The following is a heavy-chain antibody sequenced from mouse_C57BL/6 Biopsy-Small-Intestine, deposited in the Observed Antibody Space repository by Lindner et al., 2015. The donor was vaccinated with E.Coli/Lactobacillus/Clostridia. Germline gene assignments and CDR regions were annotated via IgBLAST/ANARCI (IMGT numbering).Heavy chain of an antibody. V-gene: IGHV1-7*01. J-gene: IGHJ4*01. CDR2: INPSSGYT. Sequence: VQLQESGAELQNWGLSEAVLKASGYTFTSYWMHWVKQRPGQGLEWIGYINPSSGYTKYNQKFKDKATLTADKSSSTAYMQLSSLTYEDSAVYYCARSIYYSNYEDAMDYWGQGTSVTVSS. CDR3: ARSIYYSNYEDAMDY. D-gene: IGHD2-5*01. CDR1: GYTFTSYW.